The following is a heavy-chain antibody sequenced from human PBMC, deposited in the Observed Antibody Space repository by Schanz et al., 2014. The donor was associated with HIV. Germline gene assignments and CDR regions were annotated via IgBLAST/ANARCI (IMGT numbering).Heavy chain of an antibody. D-gene: IGHD5-12*01. J-gene: IGHJ3*02. V-gene: IGHV3-30-3*01. CDR2: ISYDGTDK. Sequence: QVQLVESGGGVVQPGRSLRLSCAVSGFTFSNYAMHWVRQAPGKGLEWVAVISYDGTDKYYADSVKGRFTISRDNAKNSLYLQMNSLRAEDTAVYYCARVSGYNSPDAFEIWGQGTMVTVSS. CDR1: GFTFSNYA. CDR3: ARVSGYNSPDAFEI.